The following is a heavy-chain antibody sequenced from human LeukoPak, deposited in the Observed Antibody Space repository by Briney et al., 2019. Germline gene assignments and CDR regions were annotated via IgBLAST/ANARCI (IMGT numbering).Heavy chain of an antibody. V-gene: IGHV3-48*01. D-gene: IGHD3-16*02. CDR3: WGSFRYRANYFDY. CDR1: GFTFSSYV. J-gene: IGHJ4*02. CDR2: ISSTSSTI. Sequence: GGSLRLSCAASGFTFSSYVMSWVRQAPGKGLEWVSYISSTSSTIYYAESVKGRFTISRDNAKNSLYLQMNSLRAEDTAVYYCWGSFRYRANYFDYWGQGTLVTVSS.